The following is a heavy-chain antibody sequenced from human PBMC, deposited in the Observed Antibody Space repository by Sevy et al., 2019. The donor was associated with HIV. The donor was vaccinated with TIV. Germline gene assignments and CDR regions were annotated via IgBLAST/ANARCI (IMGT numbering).Heavy chain of an antibody. CDR1: GFTFSSYG. CDR3: AKDLSSCHYYYGMDV. D-gene: IGHD6-6*01. Sequence: GGSLRLSCAASGFTFSSYGMHWVRQAPGKGLEWVAVISYDGSNKYYADSVKGRFTISRDNSKNTLYLQMNSLRAEDTAVYYCAKDLSSCHYYYGMDVWGQGTTVTVSS. CDR2: ISYDGSNK. V-gene: IGHV3-30*18. J-gene: IGHJ6*02.